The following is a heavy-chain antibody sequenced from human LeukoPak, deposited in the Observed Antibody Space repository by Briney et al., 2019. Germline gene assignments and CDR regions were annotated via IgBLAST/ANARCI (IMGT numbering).Heavy chain of an antibody. CDR1: GFTFSSYG. CDR3: AKDSQYSSTWGSYV. Sequence: GRSLRLSCAASGFTFSSYGMHWVRQAPGKGLEWVAVISYDGSYQYYADSVKGRFTISRDNSKNTLHLQMNSLRAEDTAVYYCAKDSQYSSTWGSYVWGKGTTVTVSS. D-gene: IGHD6-13*01. V-gene: IGHV3-30*18. CDR2: ISYDGSYQ. J-gene: IGHJ6*04.